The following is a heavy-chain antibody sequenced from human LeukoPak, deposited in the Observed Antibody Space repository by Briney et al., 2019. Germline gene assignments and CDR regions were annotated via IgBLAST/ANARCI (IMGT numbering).Heavy chain of an antibody. CDR3: AKDLSESGRGTYYYYYGMDV. J-gene: IGHJ6*02. V-gene: IGHV3-9*01. CDR2: ISWNSGSI. Sequence: PGGSLRLSCAASGFTFDDYAMHWVRQAPGKGLEWVSGISWNSGSIGYADSVKGRFTISRDNAKNSLYLQMNSLRAEDTALYYCAKDLSESGRGTYYYYYGMDVWGQGTTVTVSS. D-gene: IGHD1-1*01. CDR1: GFTFDDYA.